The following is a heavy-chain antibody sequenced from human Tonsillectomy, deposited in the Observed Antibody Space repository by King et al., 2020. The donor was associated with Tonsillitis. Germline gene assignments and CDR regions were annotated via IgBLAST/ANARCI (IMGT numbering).Heavy chain of an antibody. V-gene: IGHV3-23*01. CDR3: AKDPLMVAAPGNWFDP. J-gene: IGHJ5*02. D-gene: IGHD2-15*01. CDR2: SSGSGTRT. CDR1: GFTFRGYA. Sequence: ESGGGLVQPGGSLRLSYEASGFTFRGYAMSWVRQAPGKGLEWVSASSGSGTRTFYADSVQGRFTISRDNSKNTLYLQMNNLRVEDTAIYYCAKDPLMVAAPGNWFDPWGQGTLVTVSS.